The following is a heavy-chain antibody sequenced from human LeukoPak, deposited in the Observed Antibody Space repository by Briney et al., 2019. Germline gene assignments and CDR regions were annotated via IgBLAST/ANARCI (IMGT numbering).Heavy chain of an antibody. V-gene: IGHV3-9*01. D-gene: IGHD3-9*01. J-gene: IGHJ3*01. CDR1: GFSLDDYA. CDR3: VKDMGFDLLKDAFHV. Sequence: GGSLRLSCVGSGFSLDDYATHWVRQVPGKGLEWVSSISWDSGNQAYTDSVKGRFTISRDNDKNSLYLQMNSLRPEDTALYYCVKDMGFDLLKDAFHVWGQGTLVTVSS. CDR2: ISWDSGNQ.